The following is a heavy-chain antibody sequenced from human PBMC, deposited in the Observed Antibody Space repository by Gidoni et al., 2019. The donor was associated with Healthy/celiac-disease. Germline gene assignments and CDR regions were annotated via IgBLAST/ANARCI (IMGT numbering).Heavy chain of an antibody. CDR2: IYHSGST. D-gene: IGHD3-22*01. CDR3: ARGYYDSSGYPS. V-gene: IGHV4-38-2*02. Sequence: QVQLQESGPGLVKPSETLSLTCTVSGYSISSGYYWGWIRQPPGKGLEWIGSIYHSGSTYYNPSLKSRVTISVDTSKNQFSLKLSSVTAADTAVYYCARGYYDSSGYPSWGQGTLVTVSS. CDR1: GYSISSGYY. J-gene: IGHJ5*02.